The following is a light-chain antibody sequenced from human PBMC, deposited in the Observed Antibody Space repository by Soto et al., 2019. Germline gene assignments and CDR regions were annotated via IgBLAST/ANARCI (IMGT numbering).Light chain of an antibody. CDR1: QSLTNPY. CDR3: QQRHMWPIT. Sequence: VLTHSPGTLSLSPGDRATLFCRARQSLTNPYRAWYQQKPGQAPRLLIYDISSRATGIPDRFSGSGSGTDFTLTISSLEPEDSAVYYCQQRHMWPITFGQGTRLEIK. V-gene: IGKV3D-20*02. J-gene: IGKJ5*01. CDR2: DIS.